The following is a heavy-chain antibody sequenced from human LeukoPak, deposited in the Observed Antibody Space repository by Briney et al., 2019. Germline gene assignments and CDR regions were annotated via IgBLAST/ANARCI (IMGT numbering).Heavy chain of an antibody. CDR1: GGSIFSGAYY. CDR2: IYYSGSP. J-gene: IGHJ5*02. V-gene: IGHV4-61*08. Sequence: SETLSLTCTVSGGSIFSGAYYWSWIRQLPGKGLEWIGYIYYSGSPYYNPSLKSRVTISVDTSKNQFSLKLSSVTAADTAVYYCARAPAGTSSHGWFDPWGQGTLVTVSS. CDR3: ARAPAGTSSHGWFDP. D-gene: IGHD6-13*01.